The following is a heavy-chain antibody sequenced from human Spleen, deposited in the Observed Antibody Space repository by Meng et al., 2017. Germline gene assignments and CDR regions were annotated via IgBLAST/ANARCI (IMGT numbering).Heavy chain of an antibody. CDR3: AKGPTTMAHDFDY. V-gene: IGHV4-34*01. CDR1: GRSFSDYY. J-gene: IGHJ4*02. D-gene: IGHD4-11*01. Sequence: QGQLQQWGAGLLKPSETLSLTCVVSGRSFSDYYWSWIRQTPGKGLEWIGEINHSGSTNYNPSLESRATISVDTSQNNLSLKLSSVTAAYSAVYYCAKGPTTMAHDFDYWGQGTLVTVSS. CDR2: INHSGST.